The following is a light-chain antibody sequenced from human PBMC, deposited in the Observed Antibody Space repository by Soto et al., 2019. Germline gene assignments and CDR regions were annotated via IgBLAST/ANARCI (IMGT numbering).Light chain of an antibody. Sequence: EIVXTQSPATLSVSPGERATLSCRASQSVSSNLAWYQEKPGQAPRLLIYGASTRAAGIPARFSGSGSGTEFTLTISSLQSEDFAVYYCQQYNNWPLTFGGGTKVDIK. CDR3: QQYNNWPLT. CDR1: QSVSSN. CDR2: GAS. V-gene: IGKV3-15*01. J-gene: IGKJ4*01.